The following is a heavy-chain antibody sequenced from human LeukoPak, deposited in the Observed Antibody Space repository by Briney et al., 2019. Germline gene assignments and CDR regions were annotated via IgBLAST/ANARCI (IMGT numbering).Heavy chain of an antibody. CDR1: GFTVSSKY. D-gene: IGHD3-10*01. Sequence: GGSLRLSCACSGFTVSSKYMSWVRQAPGKGLEWVSVIYTSGNTYYADSVKGRFTISRDDSKNTLYLQMNTLRAEDTAVYYCARTSGSYSFYFDYWGLGTQVTVSS. J-gene: IGHJ4*02. CDR2: IYTSGNT. CDR3: ARTSGSYSFYFDY. V-gene: IGHV3-53*01.